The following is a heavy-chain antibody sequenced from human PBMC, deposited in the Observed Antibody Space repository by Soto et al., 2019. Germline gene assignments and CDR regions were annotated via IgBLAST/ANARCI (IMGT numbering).Heavy chain of an antibody. CDR2: ISSTTNYI. V-gene: IGHV3-21*06. CDR3: ARESEDLTSNFDD. J-gene: IGHJ4*02. Sequence: GGSLRLSCAASGFTFTRYSMNWVRQAPGEGFEWVSSISSTTNYIYYGDSMKGRFTISRDNAKNSLYLEMNSLRAEDTAVYYCARESEDLTSNFDDWGQGTLVTVSS. CDR1: GFTFTRYS.